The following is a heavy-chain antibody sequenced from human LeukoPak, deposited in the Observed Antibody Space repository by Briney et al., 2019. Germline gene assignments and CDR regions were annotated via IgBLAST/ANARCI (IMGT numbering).Heavy chain of an antibody. CDR3: ARLWIVATWFDA. Sequence: SETLSLTCTVSNGSMTSDSYYWPWVRQPPGKGLEWIGTIFYSGKTYYSASLKSRVTVSLDTSKKNFSLRLSSVTAADTAVYYCARLWIVATWFDAWGQGALVTVS. CDR1: NGSMTSDSYY. V-gene: IGHV4-39*02. D-gene: IGHD3-22*01. CDR2: IFYSGKT. J-gene: IGHJ5*02.